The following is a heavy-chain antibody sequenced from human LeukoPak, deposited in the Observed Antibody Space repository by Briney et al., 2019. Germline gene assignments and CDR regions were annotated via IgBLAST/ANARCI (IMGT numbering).Heavy chain of an antibody. J-gene: IGHJ4*02. CDR1: GYTFTGYY. CDR2: INPNSGGT. Sequence: GASVKVSCKASGYTFTGYYMHWVRRAPGQGLEWMGWINPNSGGTNYAQKFQGRVTMTRDTSISTAYMELSRLRSDDTAVYYCARGRPYYYDSSGYSIWGQGTLVTVSS. CDR3: ARGRPYYYDSSGYSI. D-gene: IGHD3-22*01. V-gene: IGHV1-2*02.